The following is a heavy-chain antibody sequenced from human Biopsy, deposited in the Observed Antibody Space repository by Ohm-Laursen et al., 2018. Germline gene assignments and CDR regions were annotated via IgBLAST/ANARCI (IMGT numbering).Heavy chain of an antibody. CDR3: ARGSNDFGGLYFPR. Sequence: GTLSLTWTVSGGSFTGHYWSWIRQPPGKGLEWIGHISYTGYTSYNASLKSRVTISVDTSRNHFSLRLRSLTAADTAVYYCARGSNDFGGLYFPRWGQGTLLTVSS. CDR1: GGSFTGHY. V-gene: IGHV4-59*11. D-gene: IGHD4-23*01. J-gene: IGHJ4*02. CDR2: ISYTGYT.